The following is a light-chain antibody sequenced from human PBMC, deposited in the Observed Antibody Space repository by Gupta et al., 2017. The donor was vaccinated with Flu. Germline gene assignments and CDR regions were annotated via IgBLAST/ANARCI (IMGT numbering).Light chain of an antibody. CDR2: QVS. Sequence: ISCGSSQGLVYKDGNTYLDWFQQRPGQSPRRLIYQVSYRDSGVPDRFSGSGSGTEFTLKISRVESEDVGIYFCMQGAHWPWAFGQGTTVEIK. CDR3: MQGAHWPWA. CDR1: QGLVYKDGNTY. J-gene: IGKJ1*01. V-gene: IGKV2-30*01.